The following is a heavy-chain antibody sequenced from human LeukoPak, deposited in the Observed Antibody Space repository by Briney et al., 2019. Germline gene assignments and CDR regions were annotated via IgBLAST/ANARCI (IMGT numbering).Heavy chain of an antibody. D-gene: IGHD2-15*01. CDR2: IYHSGST. Sequence: KPSETLSLTCAVPGYSISSGYYWGWIRQPPGKGLEWIGSIYHSGSTYYNPSLKSRVTISVDTSKNQFSLKLSSVTAADTAVYYCARVDGYCSGGSCYAHFDYWGQGTLVTVSS. CDR1: GYSISSGYY. CDR3: ARVDGYCSGGSCYAHFDY. V-gene: IGHV4-38-2*01. J-gene: IGHJ4*02.